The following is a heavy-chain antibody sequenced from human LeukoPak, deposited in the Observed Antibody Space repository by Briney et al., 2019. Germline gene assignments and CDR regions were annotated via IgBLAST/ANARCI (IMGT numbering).Heavy chain of an antibody. D-gene: IGHD2-15*01. V-gene: IGHV1-24*01. CDR1: GYTLSELS. CDR2: FDPEDGET. CDR3: ATDPVGYCTANGCYSVDY. J-gene: IGHJ4*02. Sequence: GASVKVSCKVSGYTLSELSMHWARQAPGKGLEWMGGFDPEDGETVYAQKFQGRLTMTEDTSTDTAYMGLSSLRSDDTAVYYCATDPVGYCTANGCYSVDYWGQGTLVTVSS.